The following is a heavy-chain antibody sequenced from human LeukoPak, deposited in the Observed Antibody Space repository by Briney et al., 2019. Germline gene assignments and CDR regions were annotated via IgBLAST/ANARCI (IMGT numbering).Heavy chain of an antibody. CDR3: ARQQWLDKYYYYYYYMDV. CDR2: IYHSGST. V-gene: IGHV4-4*02. D-gene: IGHD6-19*01. Sequence: SETLSLTCSVSGGSISSSNWWSWIRQPPGKGLEWIGEIYHSGSTNYNPSLKSRVTISVDTSKNQFSLKLSSVTAADTAVYYCARQQWLDKYYYYYYYMDVWGKGTTVTISS. J-gene: IGHJ6*03. CDR1: GGSISSSNW.